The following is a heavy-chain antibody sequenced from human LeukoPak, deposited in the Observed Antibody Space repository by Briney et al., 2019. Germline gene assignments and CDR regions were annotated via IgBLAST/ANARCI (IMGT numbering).Heavy chain of an antibody. D-gene: IGHD3-22*01. CDR1: GFTVSSNY. Sequence: GGSLRLSCAASGFTVSSNYMSWVRQAPGKGLEWVSSISSSSSYIYYADSVKGRFTISRDNAKNSLYLQMNSLRAEDTAVYYCARHSGYYDYWGRGTLVTVSS. V-gene: IGHV3-21*01. J-gene: IGHJ4*02. CDR3: ARHSGYYDY. CDR2: ISSSSSYI.